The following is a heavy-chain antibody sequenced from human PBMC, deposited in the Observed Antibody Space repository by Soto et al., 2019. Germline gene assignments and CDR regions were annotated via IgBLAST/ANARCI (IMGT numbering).Heavy chain of an antibody. CDR2: ISYDGSNK. CDR1: GFTFSSYG. V-gene: IGHV3-30*18. Sequence: QVQLVESGGGVVQPGRSLRLSCAASGFTFSSYGMHWVRQAPGKGLEWVAVISYDGSNKYYAHSVKGRFTISRDNYKNTLYLQMNSLRAEDTAVYYCEKEVAAAESSWGKGTLVTVSS. D-gene: IGHD6-13*01. CDR3: EKEVAAAESS. J-gene: IGHJ4*02.